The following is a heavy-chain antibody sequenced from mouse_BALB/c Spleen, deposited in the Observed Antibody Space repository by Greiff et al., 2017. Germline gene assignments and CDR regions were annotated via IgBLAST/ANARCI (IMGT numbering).Heavy chain of an antibody. D-gene: IGHD1-1*02. CDR3: NAPYGLDC. CDR2: IDPENGDT. Sequence: VQLQQSGAELVKPGASVKLSCKASGYTFTSYYMHWVKQRPEQGLEWIGWIDPENGDTEYAPKFQGKATMTADTSSNTAYLQLSSLTSEDTAVYYCNAPYGLDCWGQGTTLTVSS. J-gene: IGHJ2*01. CDR1: GYTFTSYY. V-gene: IGHV14-4*02.